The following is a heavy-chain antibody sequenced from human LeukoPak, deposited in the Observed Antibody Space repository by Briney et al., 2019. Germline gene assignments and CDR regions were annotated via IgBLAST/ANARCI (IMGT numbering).Heavy chain of an antibody. Sequence: GGSLRLSCTASGFSVSDIPMNWVRQTPGEGLDWVSGLYRGGATYYADSLGGRFTISRDDSKNMLFLQMTNLRVDDTATYYCARGNDRVGGRLDPWGQGTLVTVSS. J-gene: IGHJ5*02. CDR3: ARGNDRVGGRLDP. CDR1: GFSVSDIP. CDR2: LYRGGAT. D-gene: IGHD3-22*01. V-gene: IGHV3-66*01.